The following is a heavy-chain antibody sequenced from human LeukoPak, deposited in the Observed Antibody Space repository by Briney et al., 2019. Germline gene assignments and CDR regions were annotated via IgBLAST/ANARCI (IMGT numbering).Heavy chain of an antibody. CDR2: IYYTGYT. D-gene: IGHD5-12*01. CDR3: ASIPNIVATIGYDAFDI. J-gene: IGHJ3*02. Sequence: SETLSLTCTVSGGSISSYYWSWIRQPPGKGPEWIGYIYYTGYTNYNPSLKSRVTISVGTSKKQFSLKLSSVTAADTAVYYCASIPNIVATIGYDAFDIWGQGTMVTVSS. V-gene: IGHV4-59*12. CDR1: GGSISSYY.